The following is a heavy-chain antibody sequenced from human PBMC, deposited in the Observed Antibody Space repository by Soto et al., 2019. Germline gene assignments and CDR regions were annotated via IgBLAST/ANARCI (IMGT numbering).Heavy chain of an antibody. CDR2: ISAYNGNT. J-gene: IGHJ5*02. CDR3: AQSSPPYGFEEWFDP. Sequence: ASVKVSCKASGYTFTSYGISWVRQAPGQGLEWMGWISAYNGNTNYAQKLQGRVTMTTDTSTSTAYMELRSLRSDDTAVYYCAQSSPPYGFEEWFDPWGQGTLVTVSS. D-gene: IGHD3-16*01. V-gene: IGHV1-18*01. CDR1: GYTFTSYG.